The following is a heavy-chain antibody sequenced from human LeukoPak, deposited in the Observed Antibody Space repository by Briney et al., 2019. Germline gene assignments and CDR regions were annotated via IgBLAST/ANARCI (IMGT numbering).Heavy chain of an antibody. CDR1: GFTFSGYW. D-gene: IGHD2-15*01. V-gene: IGHV3-74*01. Sequence: GGSLRLSCAASGFTFSGYWMHWVRQAPGKGLVWDSRINNDGSYTSYADSVKGRFTISRDNSKSTLYLQMNSLRAEDTAVYYCARGWVVATGAFDIWGQGTMVTVSS. CDR3: ARGWVVATGAFDI. J-gene: IGHJ3*02. CDR2: INNDGSYT.